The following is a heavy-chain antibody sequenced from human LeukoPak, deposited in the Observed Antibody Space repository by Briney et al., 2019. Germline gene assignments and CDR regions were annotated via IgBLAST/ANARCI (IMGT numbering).Heavy chain of an antibody. D-gene: IGHD6-19*01. V-gene: IGHV3-48*01. Sequence: PGGSLRLSCAASALTFSDYSMNWVRQAPGKGLEWISYISSNGSTIYYAASVKGRFTISRDSAKNSLYLQMNGLRAEDTAVYYCALGYSSGWYRGAFDYWGQGTLVTVSS. CDR1: ALTFSDYS. CDR2: ISSNGSTI. CDR3: ALGYSSGWYRGAFDY. J-gene: IGHJ4*02.